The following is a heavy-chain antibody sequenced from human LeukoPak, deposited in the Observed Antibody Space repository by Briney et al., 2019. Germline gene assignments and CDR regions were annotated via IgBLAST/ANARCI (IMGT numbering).Heavy chain of an antibody. Sequence: SETLSLTCTVSGGSISSGSYYWSWIRQPAGKGLEWIGRIYTSGSTNYNPSLKSRVTISVDTSKNQFSLKLSSVTAADTAVYYCASEGQWLGWGQGTLVTVSS. J-gene: IGHJ4*02. CDR1: GGSISSGSYY. V-gene: IGHV4-61*02. CDR3: ASEGQWLG. CDR2: IYTSGST. D-gene: IGHD6-19*01.